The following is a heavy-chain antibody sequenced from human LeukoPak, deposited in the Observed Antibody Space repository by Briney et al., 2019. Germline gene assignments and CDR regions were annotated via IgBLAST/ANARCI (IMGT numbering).Heavy chain of an antibody. J-gene: IGHJ4*02. CDR2: INPSGGST. CDR1: GYTFTDYY. D-gene: IGHD3-22*01. Sequence: ASVKVSCKVSGYTFTDYYMHWVRQAPGQGLEWMGIINPSGGSTSYAQKFQGRVTMTRDTSTSTVYMELSSLRSEDTAVYYCARDSQKNHNYYDSSGYPDYWGQGTLVTVSS. CDR3: ARDSQKNHNYYDSSGYPDY. V-gene: IGHV1-46*03.